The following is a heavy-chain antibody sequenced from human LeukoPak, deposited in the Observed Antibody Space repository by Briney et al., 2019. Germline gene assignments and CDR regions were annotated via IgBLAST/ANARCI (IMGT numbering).Heavy chain of an antibody. CDR3: ARRGREYYDFWSGYYMDV. Sequence: GASVKVSCKASGYTFTSYDINWVRRATGQGLEWMGWMNPNSGNTGYAQKFQGRVTMTRNTSISTAYMELSSLRSEDTAVYYCARRGREYYDFWSGYYMDVWGKGTTVTVSS. V-gene: IGHV1-8*01. J-gene: IGHJ6*03. CDR1: GYTFTSYD. CDR2: MNPNSGNT. D-gene: IGHD3-3*01.